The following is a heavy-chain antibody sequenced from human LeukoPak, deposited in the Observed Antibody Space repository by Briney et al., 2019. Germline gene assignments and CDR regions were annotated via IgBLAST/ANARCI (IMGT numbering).Heavy chain of an antibody. CDR1: GGSFSGYY. D-gene: IGHD5-12*01. CDR3: ARGRLRLYFDY. J-gene: IGHJ4*02. CDR2: IHYSGST. Sequence: SETLSLTCAVYGGSFSGYYWSWIRQPPGKGLEWIGEIHYSGSTNYNPSLKSRVTISVDTSKNQFSLKLSSVTAADTAVYYCARGRLRLYFDYWGQGTLVTVSS. V-gene: IGHV4-34*01.